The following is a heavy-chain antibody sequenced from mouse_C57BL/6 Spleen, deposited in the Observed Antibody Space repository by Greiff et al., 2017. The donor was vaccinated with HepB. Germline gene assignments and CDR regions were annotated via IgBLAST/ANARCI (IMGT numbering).Heavy chain of an antibody. D-gene: IGHD1-1*01. Sequence: EVQLQQSGAELVRPGASVKLSCTASGFNIKDDYMHWVKQRPEQGLEWIGWIDPENGDTEYASKFQGKATITADTSSNTAYLQLSSLTSEDTAVYYCSTFTTVAGYYAMDYWGQGTSVTVSS. V-gene: IGHV14-4*01. CDR3: STFTTVAGYYAMDY. CDR2: IDPENGDT. J-gene: IGHJ4*01. CDR1: GFNIKDDY.